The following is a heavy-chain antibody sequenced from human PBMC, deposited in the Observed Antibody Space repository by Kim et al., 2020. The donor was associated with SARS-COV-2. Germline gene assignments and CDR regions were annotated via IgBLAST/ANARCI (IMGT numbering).Heavy chain of an antibody. CDR3: ASTGVEMATLDY. V-gene: IGHV4-39*01. CDR2: IYYSGST. Sequence: SETLSLTCTVSGGSISSSSYYWGWIRQPPGKGLEWIGSIYYSGSTYYNPSLKSRVTISVDTSKNQFSLKLSSVTAADTAVYYCASTGVEMATLDYWGQGTLVTVSS. CDR1: GGSISSSSYY. D-gene: IGHD5-12*01. J-gene: IGHJ4*02.